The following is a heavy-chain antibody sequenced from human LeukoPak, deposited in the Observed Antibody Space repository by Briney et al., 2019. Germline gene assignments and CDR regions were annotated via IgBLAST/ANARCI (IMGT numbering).Heavy chain of an antibody. CDR2: IYTSGST. D-gene: IGHD2-2*01. Sequence: SETLSLTCTVSGGTISSYYWSWIRQPAGKGLEWIGRIYTSGSTNYNPSLKSRVTMSVDTSKNQFSLKLSSVTAADTAVYYCARGVVPAAGRAFDIWGQGTMVTVSS. V-gene: IGHV4-4*07. CDR1: GGTISSYY. CDR3: ARGVVPAAGRAFDI. J-gene: IGHJ3*02.